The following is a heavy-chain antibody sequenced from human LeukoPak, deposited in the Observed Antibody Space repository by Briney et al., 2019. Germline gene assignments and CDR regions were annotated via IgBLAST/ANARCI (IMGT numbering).Heavy chain of an antibody. J-gene: IGHJ4*02. CDR2: IKRKTDGGTT. V-gene: IGHV3-15*01. Sequence: GGSLRLSCAASGFTFTNAWMSWVRQAPGKGLEWVGRIKRKTDGGTTDYAAPVKGRFTISRDDSKNTLYLQMNSLKTEDTAVYYCTTVDRGELFNIDYWGQGTLVTVSS. CDR1: GFTFTNAW. D-gene: IGHD3-10*01. CDR3: TTVDRGELFNIDY.